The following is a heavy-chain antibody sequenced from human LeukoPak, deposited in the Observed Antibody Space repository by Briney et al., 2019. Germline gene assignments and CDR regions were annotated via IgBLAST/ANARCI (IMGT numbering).Heavy chain of an antibody. CDR3: ARRIVGATAPFDY. J-gene: IGHJ4*02. CDR1: GFTFTSYD. D-gene: IGHD1-26*01. Sequence: GASVKVSCKASGFTFTSYDINWVRQASGQGLEWMGGIIPIFGTANYAQKFQGRVTITADESTSTAYMELSSLRSEDTAVYYCARRIVGATAPFDYWGQGTLVTVSS. V-gene: IGHV1-69*13. CDR2: IIPIFGTA.